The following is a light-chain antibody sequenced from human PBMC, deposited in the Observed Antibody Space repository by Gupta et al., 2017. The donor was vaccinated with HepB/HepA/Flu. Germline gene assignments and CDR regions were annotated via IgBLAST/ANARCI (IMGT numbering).Light chain of an antibody. J-gene: IGLJ2*01. CDR3: SSYTSSDTLV. CDR2: DVS. Sequence: QSALTQPASVSGSPGQSITISCAGTSSDVGTYNFVSWYQQHPGKAPKLMIYDVSNRPSGVSNRFSGSKSGNTASLTISGLQAEDEADYYCSSYTSSDTLVFGGGNKLTVL. CDR1: SSDVGTYNF. V-gene: IGLV2-14*01.